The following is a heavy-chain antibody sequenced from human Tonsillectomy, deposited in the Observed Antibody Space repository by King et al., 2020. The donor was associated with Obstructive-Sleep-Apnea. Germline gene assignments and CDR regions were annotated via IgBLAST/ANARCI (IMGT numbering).Heavy chain of an antibody. CDR2: ISGSGDNT. D-gene: IGHD3-3*01. CDR1: GFTFSSYA. CDR3: AKTPSPDFDFLGGYCLFDL. Sequence: VQLLESGGSLIQPGGSLRLSCAASGFTFSSYAMSWVRQTPGKGLEWVSNISGSGDNTCYADSVTGRFTISRDNSNSTLYLQMNSLRAADTAVYYCAKTPSPDFDFLGGYCLFDLWGPGTLVPVSS. J-gene: IGHJ4*01. V-gene: IGHV3-23*01.